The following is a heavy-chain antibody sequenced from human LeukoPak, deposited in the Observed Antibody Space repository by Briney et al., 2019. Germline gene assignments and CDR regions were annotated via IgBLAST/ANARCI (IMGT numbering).Heavy chain of an antibody. V-gene: IGHV3-23*01. CDR1: GFTFSSYA. CDR2: ISSSGGST. CDR3: AKAGVGGTVFDY. Sequence: PGGSLRLSCAASGFTFSSYAMSWVRQAPGKGLEWVSAISSSGGSTNYTDSVKGRFTISRDNLKNTLYLQMNSLRAEDTAGYYCAKAGVGGTVFDYWGQGTLVTVSS. D-gene: IGHD1-26*01. J-gene: IGHJ4*02.